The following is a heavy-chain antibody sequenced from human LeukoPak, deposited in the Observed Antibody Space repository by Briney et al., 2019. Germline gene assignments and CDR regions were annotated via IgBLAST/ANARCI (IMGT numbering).Heavy chain of an antibody. V-gene: IGHV5-51*01. CDR3: ARRVGGLDY. Sequence: GESLKISCKGSGYNFPTHWIAWVRQMPGKGLEWMGIIYPDDSDTRYSPSFQGQVTISADKSITTAYLQWSSLKASDSAMYYCARRVGGLDYRGQGTLVTVTS. CDR2: IYPDDSDT. CDR1: GYNFPTHW. J-gene: IGHJ4*02. D-gene: IGHD2-15*01.